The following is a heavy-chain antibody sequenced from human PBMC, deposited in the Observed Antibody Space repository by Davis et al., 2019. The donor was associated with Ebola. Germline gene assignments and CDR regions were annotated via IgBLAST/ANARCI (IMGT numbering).Heavy chain of an antibody. CDR3: ARDGAKQLVGFDY. D-gene: IGHD6-6*01. V-gene: IGHV4-39*07. J-gene: IGHJ4*02. CDR2: IYYSGST. Sequence: PSETLSLTCTVSGGSIISSSYYWGWIRQPPGKGLEWIGSIYYSGSTYYNPSLKSRVTISVDTSKNQFSLKLSSVTAADTAVYYCARDGAKQLVGFDYWGQGTLVTVSS. CDR1: GGSIISSSYY.